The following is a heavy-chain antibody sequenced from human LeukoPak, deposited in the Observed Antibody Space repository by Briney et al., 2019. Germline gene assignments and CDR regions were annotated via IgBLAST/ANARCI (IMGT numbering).Heavy chain of an antibody. CDR3: ARTNSDSSGYYRLFDY. Sequence: SETLSLTCTVSGGSISSYYWSWIRQPPGKGLDWIGYIYYSGSTNYNPSLKSRVTISVDTSKNQFSLKLSSVTAADTAVYYCARTNSDSSGYYRLFDYWGQGTLVTVSS. CDR1: GGSISSYY. V-gene: IGHV4-59*08. D-gene: IGHD3-22*01. CDR2: IYYSGST. J-gene: IGHJ4*02.